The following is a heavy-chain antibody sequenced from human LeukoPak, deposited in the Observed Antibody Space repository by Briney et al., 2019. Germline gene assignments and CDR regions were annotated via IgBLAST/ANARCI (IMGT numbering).Heavy chain of an antibody. CDR1: GFTFSSYW. Sequence: GGSLRLSCAASGFTFSSYWMSWVRQAPGKGLEWVTSIKQDGSETRYVDSVKGRFTIFRDNTKTSLFLHMNSLRAEDTAVYYCARYGLGDTFDIWGQGTVVTVSS. J-gene: IGHJ3*02. V-gene: IGHV3-7*01. CDR2: IKQDGSET. CDR3: ARYGLGDTFDI. D-gene: IGHD4-17*01.